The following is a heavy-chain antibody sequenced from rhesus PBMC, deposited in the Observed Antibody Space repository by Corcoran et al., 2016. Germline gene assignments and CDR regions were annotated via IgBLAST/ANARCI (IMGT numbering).Heavy chain of an antibody. CDR3: AKTTAGAADY. CDR1: GFTFTYYG. J-gene: IGHJ4*01. V-gene: IGHV3S5*01. Sequence: EVQLVESGGGLVQHGGSLRLSCAASGFTFTYYGLGWVRHAPGKGLEWVSYMTNGVGSTYYADSVKGRFSISRDNSKNTLSLQMNSLRTDDTAVYYCAKTTAGAADYWGQGVLVTVSS. D-gene: IGHD3S6*01. CDR2: MTNGVGST.